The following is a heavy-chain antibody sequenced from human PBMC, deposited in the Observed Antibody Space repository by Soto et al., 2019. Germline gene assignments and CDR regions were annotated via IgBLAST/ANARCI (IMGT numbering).Heavy chain of an antibody. CDR2: INSDGSST. CDR3: ARGSGHIVVVPAAISDYYYGMDV. V-gene: IGHV3-74*01. Sequence: VGSLRLSCAASGFTFSSYWMHWVRQAPGKGLVWVSRINSDGSSTSYADSVKGRFTISRDNAKNTLYLQMNSLRAEDTAVYYCARGSGHIVVVPAAISDYYYGMDVWGQGTTVTVSS. J-gene: IGHJ6*02. D-gene: IGHD2-2*02. CDR1: GFTFSSYW.